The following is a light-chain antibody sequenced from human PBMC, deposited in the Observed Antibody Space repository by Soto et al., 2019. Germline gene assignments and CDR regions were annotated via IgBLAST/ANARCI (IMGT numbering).Light chain of an antibody. CDR1: SSDVGGYLY. V-gene: IGLV2-14*01. CDR3: SSYTTSNTLV. J-gene: IGLJ2*01. Sequence: QSALTQPASVSGSPGQSITISCTGTSSDVGGYLYVSWYQQYPGKAPQLMIYDVTNRPSGGSNRFSGFKSGNTAFLTISALQAEDEADYYFSSYTTSNTLVFGGGTKLTVL. CDR2: DVT.